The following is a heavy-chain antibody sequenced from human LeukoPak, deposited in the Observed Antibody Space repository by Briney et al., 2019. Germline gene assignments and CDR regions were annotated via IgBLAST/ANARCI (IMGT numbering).Heavy chain of an antibody. CDR2: INPNSGGT. V-gene: IGHV1-2*03. CDR3: ARGGLVRGVIIKNWFDP. Sequence: LGASVKVSCKASGYTFTSYYMHWVRQAPGQGLEWMGWINPNSGGTNYAQKFQGRVTMTRDTYISTAYMELSRLRSDDTAVYYCARGGLVRGVIIKNWFDPWGQGTLVTVSS. CDR1: GYTFTSYY. J-gene: IGHJ5*02. D-gene: IGHD3-10*01.